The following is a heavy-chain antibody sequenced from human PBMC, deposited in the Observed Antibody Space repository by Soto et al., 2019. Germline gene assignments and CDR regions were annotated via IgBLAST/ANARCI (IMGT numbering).Heavy chain of an antibody. CDR2: IIPVFETT. CDR3: ASHDPGARFDP. D-gene: IGHD1-1*01. CDR1: GGTYSSYA. V-gene: IGHV1-69*01. J-gene: IGHJ5*02. Sequence: QVHVVQSGAEMKSLGSSVKVSCQASGGTYSSYAFNWVRQAPGQGLEWMGGIIPVFETTNLAQKFQGRVTLTADESTTTAYMELSSLRSDDTAVYYCASHDPGARFDPWGQGTLVIVSS.